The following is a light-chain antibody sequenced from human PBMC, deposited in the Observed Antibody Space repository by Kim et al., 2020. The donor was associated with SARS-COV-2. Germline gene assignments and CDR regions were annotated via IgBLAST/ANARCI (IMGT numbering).Light chain of an antibody. CDR1: QSVDGW. Sequence: DIQMTQSPSTLSAFVGDRVTMTCRASQSVDGWLAWYQQKPGKAPRLLIYQASKLAIGVPSRFSGSGSGTDFTLTVSNLQSDDSAVYYCKQYETYWTFGPGTKVDIK. J-gene: IGKJ1*01. V-gene: IGKV1-5*03. CDR2: QAS. CDR3: KQYETYWT.